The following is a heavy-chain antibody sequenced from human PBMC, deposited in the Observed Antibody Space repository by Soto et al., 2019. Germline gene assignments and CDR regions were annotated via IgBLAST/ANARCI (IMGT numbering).Heavy chain of an antibody. CDR2: IYYSGST. V-gene: IGHV4-31*03. J-gene: IGHJ5*02. Sequence: SETLSLTCTVSGGSISSGGYYWSWIRQDPGKGLEWIGYIYYSGSTYYNPSLKSRVTISVDTSKNQFSLKLSSVAAADTAVYYCARRVKAAAGSRGGRNWFDPWGQGTLVTVSS. D-gene: IGHD6-13*01. CDR3: ARRVKAAAGSRGGRNWFDP. CDR1: GGSISSGGYY.